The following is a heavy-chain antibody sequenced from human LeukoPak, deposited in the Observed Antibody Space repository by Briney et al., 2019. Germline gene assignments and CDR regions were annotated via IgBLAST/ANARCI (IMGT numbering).Heavy chain of an antibody. CDR3: AREKSPDYCSGASCYFDY. J-gene: IGHJ4*02. CDR1: GGSISSSSYY. CDR2: IYYSVST. Sequence: NPSETLSLTCTVSGGSISSSSYYWGWIRQPPGKGLEWIGYIYYSVSTNYNPSLKSRVTISVDTSKNQFSLKLSSVTAADTAVYYCAREKSPDYCSGASCYFDYWGQGTLVTVSP. D-gene: IGHD2-15*01. V-gene: IGHV4-61*01.